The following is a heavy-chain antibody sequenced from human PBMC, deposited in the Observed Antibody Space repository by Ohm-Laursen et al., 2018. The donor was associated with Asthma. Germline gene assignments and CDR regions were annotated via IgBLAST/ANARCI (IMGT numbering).Heavy chain of an antibody. D-gene: IGHD3-10*01. CDR2: IIPIFGTA. Sequence: SSVNVSRKASGGTFSSYAISWARQAPGQGLEWMGGIIPIFGTANYAQKFQGRVTITADESTSTAYMELSSLRSEDTAVYYCASSKYGSGSYSYYWGQGTLVTVSS. CDR3: ASSKYGSGSYSYY. V-gene: IGHV1-69*01. J-gene: IGHJ4*02. CDR1: GGTFSSYA.